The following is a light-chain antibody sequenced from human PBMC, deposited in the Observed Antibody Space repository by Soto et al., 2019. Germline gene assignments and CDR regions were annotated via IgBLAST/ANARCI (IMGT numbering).Light chain of an antibody. J-gene: IGLJ1*01. CDR2: DDT. V-gene: IGLV3-21*02. Sequence: SYELTQPPSVSVAPGQTARITCGGNNIGAYSVYWYQQMPGQAPVLVVYDDTNRPSGIPGRFSGSNSGNTATLTISSVEAGDEAAYYCQVWDSDSDPSYVFGGGTKLTVL. CDR1: NIGAYS. CDR3: QVWDSDSDPSYV.